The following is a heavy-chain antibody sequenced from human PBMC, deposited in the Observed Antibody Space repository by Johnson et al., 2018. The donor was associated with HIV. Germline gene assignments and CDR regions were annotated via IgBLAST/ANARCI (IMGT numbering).Heavy chain of an antibody. CDR3: STATTVVDAFDI. Sequence: VQLVESGGGLVKPGGSLRLSCAASGFIFSDYYMSWIRQAPGKGLEWVGRIKSKIDGGTTDYAAPVKGRFTISRDDSKNTLYLQMHSLKTEDTAVYYCSTATTVVDAFDIWGQGTVVTVSS. D-gene: IGHD4-23*01. CDR2: IKSKIDGGTT. V-gene: IGHV3-15*01. CDR1: GFIFSDYY. J-gene: IGHJ3*02.